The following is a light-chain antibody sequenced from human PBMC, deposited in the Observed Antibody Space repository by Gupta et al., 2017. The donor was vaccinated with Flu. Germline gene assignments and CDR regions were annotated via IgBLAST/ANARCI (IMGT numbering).Light chain of an antibody. CDR3: SSYAGSDNLGV. V-gene: IGLV2-8*01. CDR1: SSDVGGYNF. J-gene: IGLJ1*01. CDR2: EVT. Sequence: VTISCTGTSSDVGGYNFVSWYQQHPGKAPKLMIYEVTKRPSGVPDRFSGSKSGNTASLTVSGLQAEDEADYYCSSYAGSDNLGVFGTGTKVTVL.